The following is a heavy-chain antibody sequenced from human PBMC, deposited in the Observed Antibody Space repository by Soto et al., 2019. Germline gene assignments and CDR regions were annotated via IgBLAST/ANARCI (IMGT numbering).Heavy chain of an antibody. J-gene: IGHJ6*02. CDR1: GGTFSSYA. CDR2: IIPIFGTA. V-gene: IGHV1-69*01. D-gene: IGHD3-9*01. Sequence: QVQLVQSGAEVKKPGSSVKVSCKASGGTFSSYAISWVRQAPGQGLEWMGGIIPIFGTANYAQKFQGRVTITADESTSTAYKEMSSLRYEDTAVYYCASSYDILTGYYKGDYYYYGMDVWGQGTTVTGSS. CDR3: ASSYDILTGYYKGDYYYYGMDV.